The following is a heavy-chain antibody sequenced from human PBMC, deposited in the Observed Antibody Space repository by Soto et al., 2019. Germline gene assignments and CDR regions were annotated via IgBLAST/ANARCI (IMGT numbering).Heavy chain of an antibody. CDR2: MNPNSGNT. CDR1: GYTFTSYD. V-gene: IGHV1-8*01. D-gene: IGHD6-19*01. J-gene: IGHJ4*02. CDR3: ARSVEWLASFVY. Sequence: QVQLVQSGAEVKKPGASVKVSCKASGYTFTSYDINWVRQATGQGLEWMGWMNPNSGNTGYAQKFQGRVTMTRNTSISTDYMELSSLRSEDTAVYYCARSVEWLASFVYWGQGTLVTVSS.